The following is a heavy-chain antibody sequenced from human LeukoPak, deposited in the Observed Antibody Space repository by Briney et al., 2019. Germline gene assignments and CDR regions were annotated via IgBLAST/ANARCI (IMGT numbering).Heavy chain of an antibody. V-gene: IGHV1-2*02. J-gene: IGHJ4*02. D-gene: IGHD3-10*01. Sequence: ASVKVSCKASGYTFTGYYMHWVRRAPGQGLEWMGWINPNSGGTNYAQKFQGRVTMTRDTSISTAYMELSRLRSDDTAVYYCARSTDYYGSGSNIDYWGQGTLVTVSS. CDR1: GYTFTGYY. CDR2: INPNSGGT. CDR3: ARSTDYYGSGSNIDY.